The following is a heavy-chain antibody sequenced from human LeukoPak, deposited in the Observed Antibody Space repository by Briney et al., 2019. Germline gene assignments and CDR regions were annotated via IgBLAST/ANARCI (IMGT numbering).Heavy chain of an antibody. CDR1: GFTFSSYS. J-gene: IGHJ6*03. D-gene: IGHD4-17*01. CDR2: ISGSGGST. V-gene: IGHV3-23*01. CDR3: AKWDGDLYYYYYMDV. Sequence: GGSLRLSCAASGFTFSSYSMNWVRQAPGKGLEWVSVISGSGGSTYYADSVKGRFTISRDNSKNTLYLQMDSLGAEDTAVYYCAKWDGDLYYYYYMDVWGKGTTVTVSS.